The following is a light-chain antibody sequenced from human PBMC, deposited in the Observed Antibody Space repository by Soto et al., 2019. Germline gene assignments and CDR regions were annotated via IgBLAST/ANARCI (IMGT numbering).Light chain of an antibody. Sequence: QSVLTQPPSVSGAPGQRVTISCTGSSSDIGAGYDVHWYQQLPGTAPKLLIYGSTNRPSGVPDRFSGSKSGTSASLAITGLQAEDGADYYCHSYDSSLSGVLFGGGTKLTVL. CDR1: SSDIGAGYD. V-gene: IGLV1-40*01. J-gene: IGLJ2*01. CDR2: GST. CDR3: HSYDSSLSGVL.